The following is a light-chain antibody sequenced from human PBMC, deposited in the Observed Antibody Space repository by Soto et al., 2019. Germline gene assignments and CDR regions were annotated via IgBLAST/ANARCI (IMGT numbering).Light chain of an antibody. J-gene: IGKJ4*01. Sequence: EIVLTQSPDTLSLSPGERATLSCRASQSVSSTSLAWYQQKPGQAPRLLTYGASSRATGMPDRFSGSGSGSDFTLTISRLEPEDFAVYYCQQYGNLPLTFGGGTKVEIK. CDR1: QSVSSTS. V-gene: IGKV3-20*01. CDR3: QQYGNLPLT. CDR2: GAS.